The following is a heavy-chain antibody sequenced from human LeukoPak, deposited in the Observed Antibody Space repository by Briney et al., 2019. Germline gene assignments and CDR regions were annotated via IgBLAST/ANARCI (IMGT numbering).Heavy chain of an antibody. J-gene: IGHJ4*02. CDR2: INPNSGGT. CDR3: ARVYIDQWTGSGSYPHY. CDR1: GYTFTGYY. D-gene: IGHD1-26*01. V-gene: IGHV1-2*02. Sequence: ASVNVSCKASGYTFTGYYMHWVRQAPGQGLEWMGWINPNSGGTNYAQKFQGRVTMTRDTSISTAYMELSRLRSDDTAVYYCARVYIDQWTGSGSYPHYWGQGTLVTVSS.